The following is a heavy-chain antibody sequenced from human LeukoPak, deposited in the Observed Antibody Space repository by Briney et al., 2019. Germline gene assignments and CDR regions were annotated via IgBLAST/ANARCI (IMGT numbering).Heavy chain of an antibody. D-gene: IGHD6-13*01. J-gene: IGHJ4*02. CDR3: ASGYSSSWNYFDY. CDR1: GGSISNYW. V-gene: IGHV4-59*01. CDR2: VFDSGGT. Sequence: PSETLSLTCTVSGGSISNYWWSWIRQPPGKGLEWIGYVFDSGGTNYNPSLKSRVTISVDTSKKQFSLKLSSVTAADAAVYYCASGYSSSWNYFDYWGQGTLVTVSS.